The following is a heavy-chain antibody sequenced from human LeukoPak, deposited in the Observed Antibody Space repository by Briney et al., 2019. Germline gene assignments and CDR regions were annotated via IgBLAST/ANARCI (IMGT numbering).Heavy chain of an antibody. CDR2: ISAYNGNT. D-gene: IGHD6-13*01. CDR3: ARDRRSVAAAGIIFDP. Sequence: ASVKVSCKASGYTFTSYGISWVRQAPGQGLEWMGWISAYNGNTNYAQKLQGRVTMTTDTSTSTAYMELRSLRSDDTAVYYCARDRRSVAAAGIIFDPWGQGTLVTASS. J-gene: IGHJ5*02. V-gene: IGHV1-18*01. CDR1: GYTFTSYG.